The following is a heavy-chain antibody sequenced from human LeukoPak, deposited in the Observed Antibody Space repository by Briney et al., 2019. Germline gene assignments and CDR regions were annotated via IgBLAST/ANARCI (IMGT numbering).Heavy chain of an antibody. D-gene: IGHD3-10*01. CDR1: GFTVSSNY. Sequence: GGSLRLSCAASGFTVSSNYMSWVRQAPGEGLEWVSVIYSGGSTYYADSVKGRFTISRDNSKNTLYLQMNSLRAEDTAVYYCARDGEGTYYFDYWGQGTLVTVSS. CDR2: IYSGGST. V-gene: IGHV3-66*01. CDR3: ARDGEGTYYFDY. J-gene: IGHJ4*02.